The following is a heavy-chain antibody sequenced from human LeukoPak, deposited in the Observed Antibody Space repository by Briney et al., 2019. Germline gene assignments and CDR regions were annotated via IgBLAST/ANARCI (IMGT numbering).Heavy chain of an antibody. V-gene: IGHV1-46*01. CDR2: IDPRGENM. D-gene: IGHD3-16*01. J-gene: IGHJ4*02. Sequence: ASVKVSCKASGYTFANYFIHWMRQAPGQGLEWLGRIDPRGENMHFPQNFQGGVTMTRDTSTSTVYVELNSLRYEDTAVYFCARERDGGEFDYWGQGTLVTVSS. CDR3: ARERDGGEFDY. CDR1: GYTFANYF.